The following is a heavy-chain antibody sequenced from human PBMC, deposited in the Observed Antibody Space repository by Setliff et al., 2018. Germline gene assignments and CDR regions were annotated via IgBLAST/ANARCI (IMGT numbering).Heavy chain of an antibody. J-gene: IGHJ4*02. CDR3: ARSPSSGAYWNPRPCCADY. Sequence: SETLSLTCTDSGASISSGGYYWTWIRQPAGKALEWIGHISPSGSTTYNPSLKSRVTISPDTSKNHFSVKVNSVTAADTALYYCARSPSSGAYWNPRPCCADYCGQGTLVAVS. CDR2: ISPSGST. V-gene: IGHV4-61*09. CDR1: GASISSGGYY. D-gene: IGHD1-26*01.